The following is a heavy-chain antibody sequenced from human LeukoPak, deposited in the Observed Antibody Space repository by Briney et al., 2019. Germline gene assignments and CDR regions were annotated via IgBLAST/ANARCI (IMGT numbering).Heavy chain of an antibody. Sequence: GGSLRLSCAASGFTFDSYTMTWVRQAPGKGLEWVSTISGSGDRRNYAASVKGRFTISRDNSKNTLYLQMNSLRAEDTAIYYCAKAVHGDTRTEDSFYYGQDVWGQGTTVTVSS. D-gene: IGHD4-17*01. CDR2: ISGSGDRR. CDR3: AKAVHGDTRTEDSFYYGQDV. V-gene: IGHV3-23*01. CDR1: GFTFDSYT. J-gene: IGHJ6*02.